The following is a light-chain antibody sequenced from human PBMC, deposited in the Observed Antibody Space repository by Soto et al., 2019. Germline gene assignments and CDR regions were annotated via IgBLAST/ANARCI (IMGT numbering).Light chain of an antibody. V-gene: IGKV1-5*01. J-gene: IGKJ2*01. CDR1: QSFSSW. CDR2: DTS. Sequence: DIPMTQSPSTLSASVGDRVTITCRASQSFSSWLAWYQQKPGKAPKLLIYDTSSLESGVPLRFSGSGAGTEFTLTISSLQPDDFATYYCQQYNGYPYTFGQGTKLEIK. CDR3: QQYNGYPYT.